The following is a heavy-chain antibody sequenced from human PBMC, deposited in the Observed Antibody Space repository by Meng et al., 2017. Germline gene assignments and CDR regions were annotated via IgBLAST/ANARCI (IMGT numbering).Heavy chain of an antibody. CDR2: IYSGGST. J-gene: IGHJ4*02. V-gene: IGHV3-66*02. Sequence: VQLVEAGGGLVKPGGSLRLSCAASGFTVSSNYMSWVRQAPGKGLEWVSVIYSGGSTYYADSVKGRFTISRDNSKNTLYLQMNSLRAEDTAVYYCARDRSMGGASDDYWGQGTLVTVSS. CDR3: ARDRSMGGASDDY. CDR1: GFTVSSNY. D-gene: IGHD5-18*01.